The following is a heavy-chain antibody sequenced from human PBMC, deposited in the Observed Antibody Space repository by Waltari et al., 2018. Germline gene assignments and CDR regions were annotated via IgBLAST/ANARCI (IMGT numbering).Heavy chain of an antibody. D-gene: IGHD1-26*01. CDR3: ARDGGGAGFFDY. V-gene: IGHV4-59*01. CDR1: GGSISSYY. Sequence: QVQLQESGPGLVKPSETLSLTCTVSGGSISSYYWSWIRQPPGKGLEWIGYIYYSGSTNYNPSLKSRVTISVDTSKNQFSLKLSSVTAADTAVYYCARDGGGAGFFDYWGQGTLVTVSS. CDR2: IYYSGST. J-gene: IGHJ4*02.